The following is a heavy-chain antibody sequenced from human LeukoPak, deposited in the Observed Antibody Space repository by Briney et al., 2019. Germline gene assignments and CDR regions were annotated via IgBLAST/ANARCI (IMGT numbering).Heavy chain of an antibody. CDR1: GYTFTGYY. CDR3: AREDKASYGSGSYHPSNWFDP. J-gene: IGHJ5*02. Sequence: GASVKVSCKASGYTFTGYYMHWVRQAPGQGLEWMGWINPNSGGTNYAQKFQGRVTMTRDTSISTAYMELSRLRSDDTAVYYCAREDKASYGSGSYHPSNWFDPWGQGTLVTVSS. V-gene: IGHV1-2*02. D-gene: IGHD3-10*01. CDR2: INPNSGGT.